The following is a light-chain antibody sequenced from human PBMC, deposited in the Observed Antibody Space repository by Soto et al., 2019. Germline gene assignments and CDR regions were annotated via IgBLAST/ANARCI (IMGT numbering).Light chain of an antibody. V-gene: IGKV3-20*01. CDR3: QQFGGSPLWT. Sequence: EIVLTQSPGTLSLSPGERVTLTCRASQSVSSSHLAWYQQKPGQAPRLLIYGASSRATGIPDRFSGSGSGTDFTLTISRLEPEDFAVYYCQQFGGSPLWTFGQGTRVEIK. J-gene: IGKJ1*01. CDR1: QSVSSSH. CDR2: GAS.